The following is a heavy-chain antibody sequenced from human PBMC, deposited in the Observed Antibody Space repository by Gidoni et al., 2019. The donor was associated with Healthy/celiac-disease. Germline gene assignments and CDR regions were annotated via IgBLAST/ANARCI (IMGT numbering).Heavy chain of an antibody. CDR1: GGTFSSYA. J-gene: IGHJ6*02. CDR2: IIPILGIA. V-gene: IGHV1-69*09. Sequence: QVQLVQSGAEVKKPGSSVKVSCKASGGTFSSYAISWVRQAPGQGLEWMGRIIPILGIANYAQKFQGRVTITADKSTSTAYMELSSLRSEDTAVYYCARFYSNYEFGGGYGMDVWGQGTTVTVSS. CDR3: ARFYSNYEFGGGYGMDV. D-gene: IGHD4-4*01.